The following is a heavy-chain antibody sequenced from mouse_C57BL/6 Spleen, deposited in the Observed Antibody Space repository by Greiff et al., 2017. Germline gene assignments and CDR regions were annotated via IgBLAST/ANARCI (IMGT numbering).Heavy chain of an antibody. Sequence: EVKLQESGPELVKPGASVKIPCKASGYTFTDYNMDWVKQSHGKSLEWIGDINPNNGGTIYNQKFKGKATLTVDKSSSTAYMELRSLTSEDTAVYYYAVYYVYSWLAYGGKGTLVTVSA. CDR1: GYTFTDYN. CDR2: INPNNGGT. V-gene: IGHV1-18*01. D-gene: IGHD2-2*01. J-gene: IGHJ3*01. CDR3: AVYYVYSWLAY.